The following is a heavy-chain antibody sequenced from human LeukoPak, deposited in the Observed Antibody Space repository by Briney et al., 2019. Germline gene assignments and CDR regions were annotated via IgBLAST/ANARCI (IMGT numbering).Heavy chain of an antibody. CDR1: GGSISSYY. Sequence: PSETLCLTCTVSGGSISSYYWSWIRQPAGKGLEWIGRIYTSGSTNYNPSLKSRVTMSVDTSKNQFSLKLSSVTAADTAVYYCARAGRVHDYSLFDYWGQGTLVTVSS. CDR2: IYTSGST. J-gene: IGHJ4*02. CDR3: ARAGRVHDYSLFDY. D-gene: IGHD4-11*01. V-gene: IGHV4-4*07.